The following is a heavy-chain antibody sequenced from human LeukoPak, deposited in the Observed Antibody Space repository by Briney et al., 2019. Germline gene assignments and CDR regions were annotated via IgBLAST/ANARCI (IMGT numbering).Heavy chain of an antibody. CDR3: ARHRISMVVVVTPGAFDI. CDR2: IIPIFGTA. V-gene: IGHV1-69*05. D-gene: IGHD3-22*01. J-gene: IGHJ3*02. Sequence: SVKVSCKASGGTFISYVVSWVRQAPGQGLEWMGGIIPIFGTANYAQKFQGRVTITTDESTNTAYMELSSLRSEYTAVYYCARHRISMVVVVTPGAFDIWGQGTMVSVSS. CDR1: GGTFISYV.